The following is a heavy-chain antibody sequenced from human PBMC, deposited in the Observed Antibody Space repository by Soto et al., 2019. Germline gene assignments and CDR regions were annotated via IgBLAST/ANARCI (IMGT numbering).Heavy chain of an antibody. Sequence: AASVKVSCKASGGTFSSYAISWVRQAPGQGLEWMGGIIPIFGTANYAQKFQGRVTITADESTSTAYMELSSLRSEDTAVYYCARDPLDADCSGGSCKPRYYYGMDVRGQGTTVTVSS. D-gene: IGHD2-15*01. CDR3: ARDPLDADCSGGSCKPRYYYGMDV. CDR2: IIPIFGTA. V-gene: IGHV1-69*13. J-gene: IGHJ6*02. CDR1: GGTFSSYA.